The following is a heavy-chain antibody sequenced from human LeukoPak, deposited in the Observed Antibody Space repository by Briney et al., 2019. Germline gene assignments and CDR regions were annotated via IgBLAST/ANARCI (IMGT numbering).Heavy chain of an antibody. Sequence: GGSLRLSCAASGFTFSSYGMSWVRQAPGKGLEWVSSITSGSRYIYYADSVKGRFTISRDNSKNTLYLQMNSLRAEDTAVYYCAKDPSYGPPDYWGQGTLVTVSS. V-gene: IGHV3-21*04. CDR1: GFTFSSYG. D-gene: IGHD3-16*01. CDR2: ITSGSRYI. CDR3: AKDPSYGPPDY. J-gene: IGHJ4*02.